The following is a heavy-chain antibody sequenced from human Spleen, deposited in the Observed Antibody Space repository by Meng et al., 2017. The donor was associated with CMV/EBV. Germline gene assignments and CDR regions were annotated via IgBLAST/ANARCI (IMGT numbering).Heavy chain of an antibody. CDR2: ISDSDNTI. CDR3: ARFVKDTSSWYKNYFDH. D-gene: IGHD6-13*01. Sequence: GESLKISCAASGFPFSSFEMHWFRQAPGKGLEWVSYISDSDNTIYYADSVKGRFAMSRDNAKNSLYLQLNRLRADDTAVYYCARFVKDTSSWYKNYFDHWGQGTLVTVSS. CDR1: GFPFSSFE. J-gene: IGHJ4*02. V-gene: IGHV3-48*03.